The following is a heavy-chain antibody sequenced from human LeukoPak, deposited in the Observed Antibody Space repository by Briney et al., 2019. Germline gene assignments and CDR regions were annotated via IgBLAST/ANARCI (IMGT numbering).Heavy chain of an antibody. Sequence: PSQTLSLTCTVSGGSISRGEYYWSWIRQPPGKGLEGIGYIYYSGSTYYNPSLRSRVTISVAPSNNPFSLKPSSVTAADTAVYYCPRVGTMVRGVLYYYYYGMDVWGKGTTVTVSS. CDR1: GGSISRGEYY. J-gene: IGHJ6*04. CDR3: PRVGTMVRGVLYYYYYGMDV. CDR2: IYYSGST. D-gene: IGHD3-10*01. V-gene: IGHV4-30-4*01.